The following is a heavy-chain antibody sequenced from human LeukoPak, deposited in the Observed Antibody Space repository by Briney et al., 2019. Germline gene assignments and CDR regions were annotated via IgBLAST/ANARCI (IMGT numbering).Heavy chain of an antibody. V-gene: IGHV3-21*01. D-gene: IGHD4-11*01. Sequence: GGSLRLSCAASGFTFSSYSMNWVRQAPGKGLEWVSSISSSSSYIYYADSVKGRFTISRDNAKNSLYLQMNSLRAEDTAVYHCARDMATVTRDFDYWGQGTLVTVSS. CDR2: ISSSSSYI. CDR3: ARDMATVTRDFDY. J-gene: IGHJ4*02. CDR1: GFTFSSYS.